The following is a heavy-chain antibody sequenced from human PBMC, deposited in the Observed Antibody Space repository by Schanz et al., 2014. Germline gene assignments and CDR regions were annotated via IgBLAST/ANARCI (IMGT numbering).Heavy chain of an antibody. CDR1: GYTFTSYS. J-gene: IGHJ6*02. V-gene: IGHV1-2*04. Sequence: QVQLVQSGAEVGKPGASVKVSCKASGYTFTSYSMHWVRQAPGQGLEWMGWINPNSGTTNYAQKFQGWVTVTRDTSISTVYMELSRVTYEDTAVYYCARDDRAYYYGMDVWGRGTTVTVSS. CDR2: INPNSGTT. CDR3: ARDDRAYYYGMDV. D-gene: IGHD3-22*01.